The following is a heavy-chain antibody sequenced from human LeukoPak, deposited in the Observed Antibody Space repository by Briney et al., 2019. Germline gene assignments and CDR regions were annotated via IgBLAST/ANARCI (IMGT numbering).Heavy chain of an antibody. D-gene: IGHD3-22*01. J-gene: IGHJ4*02. CDR1: GFTFSSYW. CDR3: ARGGSSGYFDY. CDR2: INNDGSGP. V-gene: IGHV3-74*01. Sequence: WGAPKISFSTPGFTFSSYWMHLGRQTPRERLVLVSRINNDGSGPSYADSVKGRFTISRDNAKNTLYLQMNSLRAEDTAVYFCARGGSSGYFDYWGQGTLVTVSS.